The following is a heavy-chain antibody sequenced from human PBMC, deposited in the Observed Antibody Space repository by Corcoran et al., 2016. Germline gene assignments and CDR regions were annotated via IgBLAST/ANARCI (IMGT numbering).Heavy chain of an antibody. J-gene: IGHJ6*02. D-gene: IGHD3-3*01. CDR3: AREDDFWSGDLSGAQPKSFYGKDV. Sequence: QVQLVQSGAEVKKPGSSVKVSCKASGGTFSSYAISWVRQAPGQGLEWMGGIIPIFGTANYAQKFQGRVTITADESTSTAYMEVSSMRSEDTAVCYWAREDDFWSGDLSGAQPKSFYGKDVWGHGSKVTVSS. CDR2: IIPIFGTA. CDR1: GGTFSSYA. V-gene: IGHV1-69*01.